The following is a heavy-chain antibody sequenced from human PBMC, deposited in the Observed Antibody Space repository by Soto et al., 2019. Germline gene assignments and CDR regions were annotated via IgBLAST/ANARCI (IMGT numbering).Heavy chain of an antibody. J-gene: IGHJ4*02. CDR3: ARFGIIDSSAWHDY. V-gene: IGHV5-51*01. D-gene: IGHD6-25*01. CDR1: GYSFTIYC. CDR2: IYPGDSDT. Sequence: PGESLKISCKGSGYSFTIYCIGWVLQMPGKGLEWMGIIYPGDSDTRYSPSFQGQVTISADKSISTAYLQWSSLKASDTAMYYCARFGIIDSSAWHDYWGQGTLVTVSS.